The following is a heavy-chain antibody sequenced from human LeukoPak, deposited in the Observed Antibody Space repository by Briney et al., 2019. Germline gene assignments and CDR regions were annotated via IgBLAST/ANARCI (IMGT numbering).Heavy chain of an antibody. CDR1: GGSISSGGYY. CDR2: IYYSGST. V-gene: IGHV4-31*03. CDR3: ARGDKNTAMVTEDY. J-gene: IGHJ4*02. Sequence: SETLSLTCTVSGGSISSGGYYWSWIRQHPGKGLEWIGYIYYSGSTYYNPSLKSRVTISVDTSKNQFSLKLSSVTAADMAVYYCARGDKNTAMVTEDYWGQGTLVTVSS. D-gene: IGHD5-18*01.